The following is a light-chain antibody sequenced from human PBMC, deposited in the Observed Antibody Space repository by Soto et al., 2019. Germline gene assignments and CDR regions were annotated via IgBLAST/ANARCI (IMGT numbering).Light chain of an antibody. Sequence: DIQMTQSPSTLSASVGDRVAITCRASQNIRHWLAWNQQKPGKAPKRLTYGASSLEGGVPSRFSGSGSGTDFTLNLSSLQADDFATYYCQQYSSSATFGQGTKVDIK. CDR1: QNIRHW. CDR2: GAS. V-gene: IGKV1-5*01. J-gene: IGKJ1*01. CDR3: QQYSSSAT.